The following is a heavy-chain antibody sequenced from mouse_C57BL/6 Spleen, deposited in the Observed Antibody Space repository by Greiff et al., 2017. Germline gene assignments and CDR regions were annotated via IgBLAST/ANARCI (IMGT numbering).Heavy chain of an antibody. V-gene: IGHV1-69*01. D-gene: IGHD2-5*01. CDR2: IDPSDSYT. CDR3: ARWYSNDYYAMDY. Sequence: QVQLKQPGAELVMPGASVKLSCKASGYTFTSYWMHWVKQRPGQGLEWIGEIDPSDSYTNYNQKFKGKSTLTVDTSSSTAYMQLSSLTSEASAVYYGARWYSNDYYAMDYWGQGTSVTVSS. J-gene: IGHJ4*01. CDR1: GYTFTSYW.